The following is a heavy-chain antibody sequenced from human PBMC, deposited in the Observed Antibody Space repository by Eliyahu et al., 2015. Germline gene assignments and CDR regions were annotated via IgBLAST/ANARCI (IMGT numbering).Heavy chain of an antibody. CDR1: SYG. Sequence: SYGMHWVRQAPGKGLEWVAVISYDGSNKYYADSVKGRFTISRDNSKNTLYLQMNSLRAEDTAVYYCAKEIYDFWSGFRLASYYYYYGMDVWGQGTTVTVSS. CDR3: AKEIYDFWSGFRLASYYYYYGMDV. D-gene: IGHD3-3*01. CDR2: ISYDGSNK. V-gene: IGHV3-30*18. J-gene: IGHJ6*02.